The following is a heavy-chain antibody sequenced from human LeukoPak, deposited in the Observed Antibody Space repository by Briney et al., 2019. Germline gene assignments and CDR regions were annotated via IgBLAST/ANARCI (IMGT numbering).Heavy chain of an antibody. V-gene: IGHV3-9*01. CDR1: GFTFDDYA. D-gene: IGHD3-10*01. J-gene: IGHJ4*02. CDR3: AKDRKPYGPGRSLPSHFDY. CDR2: ISWNSGSI. Sequence: GRSLRLSCAASGFTFDDYAMHWVRQAPGKGLEWASGISWNSGSIGYANSVKGRFTISRDNAKNSLYLQMNSLRAEDTALYYCAKDRKPYGPGRSLPSHFDYWGQGTLVTVSS.